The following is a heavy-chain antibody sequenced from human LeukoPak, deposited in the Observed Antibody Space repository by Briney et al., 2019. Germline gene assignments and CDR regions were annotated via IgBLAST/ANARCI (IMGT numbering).Heavy chain of an antibody. CDR1: GFTFSSYW. V-gene: IGHV3-7*01. CDR2: IKQDGSEK. CDR3: AKTYYDFWSGHAYFDY. J-gene: IGHJ4*02. Sequence: GGSLRLSCAASGFTFSSYWMSWVRQAPGKGLEWVANIKQDGSEKYYVDSVKGRFTISRDNAKNSLYLQMNSLRAGDTAVYYCAKTYYDFWSGHAYFDYWGQGTLVTVSS. D-gene: IGHD3-3*01.